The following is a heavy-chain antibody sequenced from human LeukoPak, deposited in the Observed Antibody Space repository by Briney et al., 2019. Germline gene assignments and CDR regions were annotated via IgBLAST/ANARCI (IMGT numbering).Heavy chain of an antibody. CDR2: ISYDGSNK. J-gene: IGHJ4*02. CDR3: ARDITIFGVVIADY. Sequence: GGSLRLSCAASGFTFSSYGMHWVRQAPGKGLEWVAVISYDGSNKYYADSVKGRFTISRDNSKNTLYLQMNSLRGEDTAVYYCARDITIFGVVIADYWGQGTLVTVSS. V-gene: IGHV3-30*03. D-gene: IGHD3-3*01. CDR1: GFTFSSYG.